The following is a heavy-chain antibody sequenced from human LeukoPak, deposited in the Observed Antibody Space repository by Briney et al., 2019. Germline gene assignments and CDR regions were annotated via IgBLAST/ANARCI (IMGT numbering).Heavy chain of an antibody. Sequence: GGPLRLSCVGSGFSFSGYSMNWVRQAPGKGLDWVSYISSGSRTIFYAESVKGRFTISRDNAKNLLYLEMNSLRAEDTAVYYCVRESIRGTRDFDYWGQGTLVTVSS. J-gene: IGHJ4*02. V-gene: IGHV3-48*04. CDR1: GFSFSGYS. CDR2: ISSGSRTI. D-gene: IGHD2-21*01. CDR3: VRESIRGTRDFDY.